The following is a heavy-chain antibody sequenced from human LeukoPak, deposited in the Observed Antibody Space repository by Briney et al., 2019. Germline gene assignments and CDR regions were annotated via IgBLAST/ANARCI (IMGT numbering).Heavy chain of an antibody. D-gene: IGHD6-13*01. CDR2: IKQDGSEQ. J-gene: IGHJ4*02. CDR3: ARPIAAAGPFDY. V-gene: IGHV3-7*01. Sequence: GGSLRLSCAASGFTFSNYWMSWVRQAPGKGLEWVANIKQDGSEQYYVDSVKGRFTISRDNAKNSLYLQMNSLRAEDTAVYYCARPIAAAGPFDYWGQGTLVTVSS. CDR1: GFTFSNYW.